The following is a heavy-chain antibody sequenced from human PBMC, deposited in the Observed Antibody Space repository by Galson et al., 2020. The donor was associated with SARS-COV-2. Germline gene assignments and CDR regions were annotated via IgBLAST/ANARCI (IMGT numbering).Heavy chain of an antibody. CDR3: VRQAATAATLNSFYFDP. D-gene: IGHD6-13*01. CDR2: IYTDDSNT. CDR1: GYRLGGHW. Sequence: HGESPKISLQSFGYRLGGHWLAWVRQIPRQGLEWMAIIYTDDSNTRHSPSLQGPIPISADQSINNAYLQWSCLKASDTAMYYCVRQAATAATLNSFYFDPWGQGTLVTVSS. J-gene: IGHJ5*02. V-gene: IGHV5-51*01.